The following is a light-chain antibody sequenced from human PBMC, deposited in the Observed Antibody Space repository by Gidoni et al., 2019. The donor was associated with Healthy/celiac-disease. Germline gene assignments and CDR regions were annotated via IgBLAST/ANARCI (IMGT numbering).Light chain of an antibody. Sequence: EIVLTQSPATLSLSPGERATLSCRASQSVSSYLAWYQQKPGQAPRLLIYDASNRATGIPARCSGRGSGTDFTLTISSLEPEDFAVYYCQQRSNWPPYTFGQGTKLE. CDR2: DAS. J-gene: IGKJ2*01. CDR3: QQRSNWPPYT. V-gene: IGKV3-11*01. CDR1: QSVSSY.